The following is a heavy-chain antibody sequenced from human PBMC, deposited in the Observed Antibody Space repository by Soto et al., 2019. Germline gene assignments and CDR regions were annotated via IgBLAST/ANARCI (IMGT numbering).Heavy chain of an antibody. Sequence: QVQLVQSGAEVKKPGASVKVSCKASGHTFAKYGITWVRQAPGQGFERMGWISAYNGNTKYAQKFKGRAPMTTDTSTTIAYMDLRSLISAGTAVYYCSRSGGGNYWGNWFDPWGQGTLVTVSS. CDR1: GHTFAKYG. CDR3: SRSGGGNYWGNWFDP. V-gene: IGHV1-18*01. J-gene: IGHJ5*02. CDR2: ISAYNGNT. D-gene: IGHD7-27*01.